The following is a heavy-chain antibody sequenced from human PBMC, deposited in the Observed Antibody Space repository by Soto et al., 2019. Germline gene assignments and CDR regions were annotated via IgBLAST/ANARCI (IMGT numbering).Heavy chain of an antibody. CDR3: ARDSGDYDFWSGYSSALDI. J-gene: IGHJ3*02. D-gene: IGHD3-3*01. V-gene: IGHV3-7*05. CDR2: IKQDGSEK. CDR1: GFTFSRYW. Sequence: EVQLVESGGGLVQPGGSLRLSCAASGFTFSRYWMSWVRQAPGKGLEWVANIKQDGSEKYYVDSVKGRFTISRDNAKNSLYLQMKWPRAEDTAVYYCARDSGDYDFWSGYSSALDIWGQGTMVTVSS.